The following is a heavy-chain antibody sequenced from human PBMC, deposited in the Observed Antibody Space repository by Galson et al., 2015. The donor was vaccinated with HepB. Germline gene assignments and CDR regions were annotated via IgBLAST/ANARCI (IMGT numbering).Heavy chain of an antibody. CDR1: TFSFSTSA. CDR3: TGAFRFLEWEYGMDV. D-gene: IGHD3-3*01. Sequence: SLRLSCAASTFSFSTSAMSWVRQAPGKGLEWVSAISGSGSNIYYAHSVRGRFTISRDNSKNTLYLQMDSLGADDTAVYYCTGAFRFLEWEYGMDVWGQGTTVTVSS. V-gene: IGHV3-23*01. J-gene: IGHJ6*02. CDR2: ISGSGSNI.